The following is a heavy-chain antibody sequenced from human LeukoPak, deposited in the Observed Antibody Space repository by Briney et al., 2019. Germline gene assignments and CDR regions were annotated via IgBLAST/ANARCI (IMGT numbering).Heavy chain of an antibody. J-gene: IGHJ3*02. CDR1: GFTFSSYA. V-gene: IGHV3-23*01. D-gene: IGHD3-22*01. Sequence: GGSLRLSCAASGFTFSSYAMSWVRQAPGKGLEWVSAISGSGGSTYYADSVKGRFTISRDNSKNTLYLQMNSLRAEDTAVYYCAKDLLGSGYYYLDAFDIWGQGTMVTVSP. CDR3: AKDLLGSGYYYLDAFDI. CDR2: ISGSGGST.